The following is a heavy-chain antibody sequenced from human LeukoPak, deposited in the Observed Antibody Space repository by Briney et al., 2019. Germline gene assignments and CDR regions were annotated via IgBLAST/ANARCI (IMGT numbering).Heavy chain of an antibody. V-gene: IGHV3-23*01. CDR3: VRDRRYSSSWYPGEWWFDP. CDR2: ISGSGGST. CDR1: GFTFSSYA. D-gene: IGHD6-13*01. J-gene: IGHJ5*02. Sequence: GGSLRLSCAASGFTFSSYAMSWVRQAPGKGLEWVSAISGSGGSTYYADSVRGRFTISRDNSKNTLYLQMNSLRAEDTAVYYCVRDRRYSSSWYPGEWWFDPWGQGTLVTVSS.